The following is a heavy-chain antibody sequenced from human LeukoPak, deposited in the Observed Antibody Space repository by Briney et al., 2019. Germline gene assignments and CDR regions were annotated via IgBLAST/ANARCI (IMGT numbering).Heavy chain of an antibody. CDR2: ISYDGSNK. CDR1: GFTFSSYA. V-gene: IGHV3-30-3*01. CDR3: ARGVVTAISTGYYFDY. Sequence: PGGSLRLSCAASGFTFSSYAMHWVRQAPGKGLEWVAVISYDGSNKYYADSVKGRFTISRDNSKNTLYLQMNSLRAEDTAVYYCARGVVTAISTGYYFDYWGQGTLVTVSS. J-gene: IGHJ4*02. D-gene: IGHD2-21*02.